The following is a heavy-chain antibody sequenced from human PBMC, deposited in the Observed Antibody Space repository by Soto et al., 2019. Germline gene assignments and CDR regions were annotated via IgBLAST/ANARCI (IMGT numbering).Heavy chain of an antibody. V-gene: IGHV1-69*01. CDR3: EGPFIAVRIFVNYYYCMDV. CDR2: IIHIFGTA. D-gene: IGHD6-6*01. CDR1: GGTFSSYA. Sequence: QVQLVQSGAEVKKPGSSVKVSCKASGGTFSSYAISWERKAPGQGLEWMGGIIHIFGTATYAQKFQGRVTITADESASTGYMESSSLRSEATAVYYCEGPFIAVRIFVNYYYCMDVWGQGTTVTVS. J-gene: IGHJ6*02.